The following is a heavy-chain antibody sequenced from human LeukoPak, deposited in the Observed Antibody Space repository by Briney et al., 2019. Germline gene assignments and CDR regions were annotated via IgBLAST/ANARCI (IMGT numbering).Heavy chain of an antibody. V-gene: IGHV1-69*04. D-gene: IGHD3-22*01. Sequence: GASVKVSCKASGGTFSSYAISWVRQAPGRGLEWMGRIIPIFGIANYAQKFQGRVTITADKSTSTAYMELSSLRSEDTAVYYCTRADSSGETDYWGQGTLVTVSS. CDR2: IIPIFGIA. J-gene: IGHJ4*02. CDR1: GGTFSSYA. CDR3: TRADSSGETDY.